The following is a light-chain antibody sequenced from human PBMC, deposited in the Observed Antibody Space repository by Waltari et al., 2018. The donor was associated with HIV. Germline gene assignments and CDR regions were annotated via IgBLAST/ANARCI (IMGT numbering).Light chain of an antibody. Sequence: EIVMTQSPATLSVSQGERATLSCRASQSVSSNLAWYQQKPGQAPRLLIYGASTRATGIPARFSGSWSGTEFTLTISSLQSEDFAVYYCKQYNNWPYTFGQGTKLEIK. J-gene: IGKJ2*01. CDR3: KQYNNWPYT. V-gene: IGKV3-15*01. CDR2: GAS. CDR1: QSVSSN.